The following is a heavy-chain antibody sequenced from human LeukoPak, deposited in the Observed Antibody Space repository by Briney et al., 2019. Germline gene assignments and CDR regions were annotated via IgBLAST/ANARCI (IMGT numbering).Heavy chain of an antibody. CDR2: IYPGDSNT. J-gene: IGHJ2*01. V-gene: IGHV5-51*01. D-gene: IGHD4-23*01. CDR3: ARRVVNNRNWYFNL. CDR1: GYSFTSYW. Sequence: GESLKISCKGSGYSFTSYWIGWVRQMPGKGLEWMGLIYPGDSNTRYSPSFQGQVTISADKSINTAYLQWSSLKASDTAMYYCARRVVNNRNWYFNLWGRGTLVTVSS.